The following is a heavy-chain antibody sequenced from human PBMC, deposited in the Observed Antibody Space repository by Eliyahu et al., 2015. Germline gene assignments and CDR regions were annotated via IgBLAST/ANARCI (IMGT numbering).Heavy chain of an antibody. Sequence: QVQLVQSGAEVKKPGASVRVSCKASGYTFTRYDINWVRQATGQGLEWMGWTNPRSGNTGYAQKFQGRVTMTRDTSIGTAYMELSSLRSEDTAVYYCARVDGSIDYWGQGTLVTVSS. CDR1: GYTFTRYD. CDR3: ARVDGSIDY. CDR2: TNPRSGNT. J-gene: IGHJ4*02. D-gene: IGHD3-9*01. V-gene: IGHV1-8*01.